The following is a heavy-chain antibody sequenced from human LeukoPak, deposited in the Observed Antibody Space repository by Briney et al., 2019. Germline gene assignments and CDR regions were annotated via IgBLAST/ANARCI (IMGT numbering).Heavy chain of an antibody. CDR2: ISYDGSNK. CDR3: ARYYYDSSGYDPGFGY. Sequence: PGRSLRLSCAASGFTFSSYAMHWVRQAPGKGLEWVAVISYDGSNKYYADSVKGRFTISRDNSKNTLYLQMNSLRAEDTAVYYCARYYYDSSGYDPGFGYWGQGTLVTVSS. D-gene: IGHD3-22*01. J-gene: IGHJ4*02. V-gene: IGHV3-30-3*01. CDR1: GFTFSSYA.